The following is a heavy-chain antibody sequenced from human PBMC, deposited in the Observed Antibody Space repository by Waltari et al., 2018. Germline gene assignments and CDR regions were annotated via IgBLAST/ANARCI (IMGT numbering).Heavy chain of an antibody. CDR2: IYYGVST. D-gene: IGHD3-22*01. CDR3: ARHGGDRWLYNSRTPTHIDY. V-gene: IGHV4-39*01. CDR1: GGSISSTSYY. J-gene: IGHJ4*02. Sequence: HLQESGPGLVKPSETLSLTCAVSGGSISSTSYYWGWIRQPPGQGLEWIGNIYYGVSTYYNPSLRSRVTMSAETSKNQFSLKLSSVTAADTAVYYCARHGGDRWLYNSRTPTHIDYWGQGILVTVSS.